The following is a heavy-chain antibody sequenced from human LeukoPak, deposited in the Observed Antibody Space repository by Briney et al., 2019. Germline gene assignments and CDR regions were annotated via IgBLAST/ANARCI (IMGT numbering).Heavy chain of an antibody. D-gene: IGHD3-16*01. J-gene: IGHJ5*02. Sequence: SETLSLTCTVSGACCSNFYWSWIRQSPGKGLEWLGYVYSSGSTNYNPFLKSRVTISIDTSKKQFSLKLTSVTAADTAIYYCARGRYSDDYGSHWFDPWGRGTLVTVSS. CDR3: ARGRYSDDYGSHWFDP. V-gene: IGHV4-59*01. CDR1: GACCSNFY. CDR2: VYSSGST.